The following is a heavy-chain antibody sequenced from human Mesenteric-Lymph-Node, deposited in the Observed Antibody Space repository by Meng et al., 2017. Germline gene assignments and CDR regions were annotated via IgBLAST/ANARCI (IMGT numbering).Heavy chain of an antibody. CDR1: GYTFDNYW. V-gene: IGHV5-51*01. J-gene: IGHJ4*02. CDR2: IYGGDSDT. Sequence: GESLKIPCKVSGYTFDNYWIAWVRQMPGEGLEWMGRIYGGDSDTRYSSSFQGQVTISADKSITTAYLQLSSLKASDTAIYYCARKGKDVDKIYYFDYWGQGTPVTVSS. CDR3: ARKGKDVDKIYYFDY. D-gene: IGHD5-24*01.